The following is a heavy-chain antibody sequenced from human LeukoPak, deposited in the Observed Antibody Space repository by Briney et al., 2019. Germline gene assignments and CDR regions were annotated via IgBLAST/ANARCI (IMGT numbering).Heavy chain of an antibody. D-gene: IGHD4/OR15-4a*01. J-gene: IGHJ4*02. V-gene: IGHV4-39*01. CDR3: ARPYGGHPGYFDY. CDR2: IYYSGTT. CDR1: GGSISSSSEY. Sequence: NPSETLSLTCTISGGSISSSSEYCVWIRQPPGKGLEWIGDIYYSGTTYYNPSLKSRVTVAVDTSKSQFSLKPSPVTAADTAVYYCARPYGGHPGYFDYWGQGTLVTVS.